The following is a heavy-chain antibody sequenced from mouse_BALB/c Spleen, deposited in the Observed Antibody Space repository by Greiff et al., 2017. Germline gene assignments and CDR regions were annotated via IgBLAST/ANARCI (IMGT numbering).Heavy chain of an antibody. CDR3: AREGDY. V-gene: IGHV5-4*02. Sequence: EVHLVESGGGLVKPGGSLKLSCAAPGFTFSDYYMYWVRQTPEKRLEWVATISDGGSYTYYPDSVKGRFTISRDNAKNNLYLQMSSLKSEDTAMYYCAREGDYWGQGTTLTVSS. CDR2: ISDGGSYT. J-gene: IGHJ2*01. CDR1: GFTFSDYY.